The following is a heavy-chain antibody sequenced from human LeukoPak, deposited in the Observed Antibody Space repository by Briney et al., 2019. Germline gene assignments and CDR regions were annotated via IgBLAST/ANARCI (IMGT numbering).Heavy chain of an antibody. CDR1: GYTFSGHY. Sequence: ASVKVSCKASGYTFSGHYMHWVRQAPGQGLEWMGWINPNSGGTNYARKFQGRVTMTRDTSISTAYMELSRLRSDDTAVYYCARAHASLRITMIVVGEHAFDIWGQGTMVTVSS. D-gene: IGHD3-22*01. V-gene: IGHV1-2*02. J-gene: IGHJ3*02. CDR2: INPNSGGT. CDR3: ARAHASLRITMIVVGEHAFDI.